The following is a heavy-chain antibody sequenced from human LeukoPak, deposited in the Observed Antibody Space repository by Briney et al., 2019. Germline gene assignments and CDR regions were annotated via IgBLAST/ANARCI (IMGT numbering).Heavy chain of an antibody. CDR2: TYYRGTT. D-gene: IGHD1-1*01. V-gene: IGHV4-39*07. CDR3: ARDWNRYAY. CDR1: GASISSTSYY. Sequence: SDTLSLTCTVSGASISSTSYYWGWIRQPPGKGLEWIGSTYYRGTTYYNPSLKSRVTISVDTSKNQFSLKLSSVTAADTAVYYCARDWNRYAYWGQGTLVTVSS. J-gene: IGHJ4*02.